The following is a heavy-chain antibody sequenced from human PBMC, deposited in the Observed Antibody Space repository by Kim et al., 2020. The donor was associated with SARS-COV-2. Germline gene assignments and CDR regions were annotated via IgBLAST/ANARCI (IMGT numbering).Heavy chain of an antibody. D-gene: IGHD6-13*01. CDR3: ARFSSSWYWYAFDI. CDR1: GYSFTSHY. CDR2: INTSGGST. Sequence: ASVKVSCKASGYSFTSHYMHWVRQAPGQGLEWMGIINTSGGSTSYAQKFRGRITMTRDTSTTTVYMELSSLRSEDTAVYYCARFSSSWYWYAFDIWGQGTMVTVSS. J-gene: IGHJ3*02. V-gene: IGHV1-46*01.